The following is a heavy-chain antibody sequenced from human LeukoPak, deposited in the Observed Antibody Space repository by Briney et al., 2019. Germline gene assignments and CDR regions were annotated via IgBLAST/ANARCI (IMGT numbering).Heavy chain of an antibody. CDR1: GGSFSGYY. V-gene: IGHV4-34*01. CDR2: INHSGST. CDR3: ARGPLDNYYDSSGYPIYYYYGMDV. D-gene: IGHD3-22*01. Sequence: SETLSLTCAVYGGSFSGYYWCWIRQPPGKGLEWSGEINHSGSTNYNPSLKSRVTISVDTSKNQFSLKLSSVTAADTAVYYCARGPLDNYYDSSGYPIYYYYGMDVWGQGTTVTVSS. J-gene: IGHJ6*02.